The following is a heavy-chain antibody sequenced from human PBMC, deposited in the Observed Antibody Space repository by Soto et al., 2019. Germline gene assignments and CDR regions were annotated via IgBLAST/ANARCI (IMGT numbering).Heavy chain of an antibody. CDR1: GGSISSYY. D-gene: IGHD3-22*01. V-gene: IGHV4-59*01. CDR2: IYYSGST. Sequence: PSETLSLTCTVSGGSISSYYWSWIRQPPGKGLEWIGYIYYSGSTNYNPSLKSRVTISVDTSKNQFSLKLSSVTVADTAVYYCARGQPLYYDSSGYFDYWGQGTLVTV. CDR3: ARGQPLYYDSSGYFDY. J-gene: IGHJ4*02.